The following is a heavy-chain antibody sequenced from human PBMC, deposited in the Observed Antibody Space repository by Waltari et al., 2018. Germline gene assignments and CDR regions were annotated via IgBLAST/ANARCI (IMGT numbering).Heavy chain of an antibody. V-gene: IGHV3-48*04. CDR2: SSSTI. D-gene: IGHD6-13*01. CDR3: ARDSWIAAAGGLYWYFDL. J-gene: IGHJ2*01. Sequence: SSSTIYYADSVKGRFTISRDNAKNSLYLQMNSLRAEDTAVYYCARDSWIAAAGGLYWYFDLWGRGTLVTVSS.